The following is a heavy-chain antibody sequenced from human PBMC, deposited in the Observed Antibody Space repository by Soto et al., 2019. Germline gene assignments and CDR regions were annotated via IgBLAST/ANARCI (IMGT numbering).Heavy chain of an antibody. J-gene: IGHJ6*01. CDR1: GEAISVDA. Sequence: FLVKRYRKSAGEAISVDAVGRGLMATEQGLEWMGGIIPIFGTANYAQKFQGRVTITADESTSTAYMELSSLRSEDTAVYYCVKLSQWLLPDAYYHSGMAVWRQRSTVTVTS. V-gene: IGHV1-69*01. CDR2: IIPIFGTA. CDR3: VKLSQWLLPDAYYHSGMAV. D-gene: IGHD3-22*01.